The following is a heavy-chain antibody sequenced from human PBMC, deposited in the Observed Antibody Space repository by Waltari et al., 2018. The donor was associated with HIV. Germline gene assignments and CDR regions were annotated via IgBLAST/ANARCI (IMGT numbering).Heavy chain of an antibody. J-gene: IGHJ4*02. CDR2: INHRGSN. D-gene: IGHD2-8*02. CDR3: AGGRDSREQRLVAGFDF. V-gene: IGHV4-34*02. CDR1: HSSFSYFY. Sequence: QVQLQQWGAGLLKPPDTLSPTCAVYHSSFSYFYGTWFRQIPGKRLEWIGEINHRGSNDYNPSLKSRVTMSSDMSKRQFSMRLKSVVAADTALYFCAGGRDSREQRLVAGFDFWGRGTLVTVSS.